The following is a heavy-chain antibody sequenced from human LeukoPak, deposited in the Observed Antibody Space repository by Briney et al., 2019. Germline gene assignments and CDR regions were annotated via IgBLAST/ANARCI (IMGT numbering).Heavy chain of an antibody. CDR2: INYSGST. CDR1: GGSISFY. CDR3: ARRTPYSGSYWGGAFDI. J-gene: IGHJ3*02. Sequence: SETLSLTCTVSGGSISFYWGWIRQPPGKGLEWIGSINYSGSTYYNPSLKSRVTISLDTSKNQFSLRLSSVTAADTAVYYCARRTPYSGSYWGGAFDIWGQGTMVTVSS. D-gene: IGHD1-26*01. V-gene: IGHV4-39*07.